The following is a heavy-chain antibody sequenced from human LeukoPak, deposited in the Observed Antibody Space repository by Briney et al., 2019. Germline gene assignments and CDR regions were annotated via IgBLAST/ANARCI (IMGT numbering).Heavy chain of an antibody. CDR2: INPNSGGT. Sequence: ASVKVSCKASGYTFTGYYMHWVRQAPGQGLEWMGWINPNSGGTNYAQKFQGRVTMTRDTSISTAYMELSRLRSDDTAVYYCARDLKAGTFYFDYWGQRTLVTVSS. CDR3: ARDLKAGTFYFDY. J-gene: IGHJ4*02. CDR1: GYTFTGYY. V-gene: IGHV1-2*02. D-gene: IGHD1-7*01.